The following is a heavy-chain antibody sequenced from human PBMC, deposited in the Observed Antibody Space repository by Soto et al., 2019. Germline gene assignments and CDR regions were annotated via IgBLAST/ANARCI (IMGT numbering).Heavy chain of an antibody. Sequence: QVQLVQSGAEVKKPGASVKVSCKVSGYTLTEISMHWVRQAPGKGLEWMGGFDPEDGETIYAQKFQGRDTMTEDTSTETAYMELSSLRSEDTAVYYCATNRREYSSSPRYGMDVWGQRTTVTVSS. CDR3: ATNRREYSSSPRYGMDV. J-gene: IGHJ6*02. CDR2: FDPEDGET. V-gene: IGHV1-24*01. D-gene: IGHD6-6*01. CDR1: GYTLTEIS.